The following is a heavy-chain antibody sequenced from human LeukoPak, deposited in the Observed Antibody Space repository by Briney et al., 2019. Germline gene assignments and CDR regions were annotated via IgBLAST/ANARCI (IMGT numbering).Heavy chain of an antibody. CDR2: ISSSSSYI. CDR1: GFTFSSYN. CDR3: ARGTLDDSLDY. V-gene: IGHV3-21*01. D-gene: IGHD1-1*01. Sequence: EGSLILSCAASGFTFSSYNMNWVRQAAGKGLEWVSSISSSSSYIDYADSVKGRFTISRDNARNSLYLQMNSLRGEDTAVYYCARGTLDDSLDYWGQGTLVTVSS. J-gene: IGHJ4*02.